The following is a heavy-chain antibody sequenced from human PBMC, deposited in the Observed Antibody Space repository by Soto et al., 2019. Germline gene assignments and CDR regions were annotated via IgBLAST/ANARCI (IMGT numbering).Heavy chain of an antibody. D-gene: IGHD6-13*01. J-gene: IGHJ6*02. CDR1: GFTFSSYA. V-gene: IGHV3-23*01. CDR2: ISGSGGST. CDR3: AKDHVTTRIAAAGGMDV. Sequence: GSLRLSCAASGFTFSSYAMSWVRQAPGKGLEWVSAISGSGGSTYYADPVKGRFTISRDNSKNTLYLQMNSLRAEDTAVYYCAKDHVTTRIAAAGGMDVWGQGTTVTVSS.